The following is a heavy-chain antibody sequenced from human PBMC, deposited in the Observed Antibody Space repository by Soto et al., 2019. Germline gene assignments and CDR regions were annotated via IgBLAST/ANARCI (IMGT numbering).Heavy chain of an antibody. Sequence: VASVKVSCKASGYTFTSYFMHWVRQAPGQGLEWMGTINPTGGSTSYAQKFQGRVTMTRDTSTSTVYMELSSLRSEDTAVYYCATMQLAGLRGVPFDYWGQGTLVTVSS. CDR2: INPTGGST. CDR1: GYTFTSYF. V-gene: IGHV1-46*01. CDR3: ATMQLAGLRGVPFDY. D-gene: IGHD6-13*01. J-gene: IGHJ4*02.